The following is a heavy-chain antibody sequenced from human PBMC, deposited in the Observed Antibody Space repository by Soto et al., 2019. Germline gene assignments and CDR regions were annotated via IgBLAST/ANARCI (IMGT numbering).Heavy chain of an antibody. CDR3: ARDRRAAAGQFDY. V-gene: IGHV4-59*01. CDR1: GGSISSFY. Sequence: PSETLSLTCTVSGGSISSFYWSWIRQPPGKGLEWIGYIHRTVGASYDPSLKSRVTLSLDTSKSQVSLTLNSVTAADTAVYYCARDRRAAAGQFDYWGQGTLVTVSS. J-gene: IGHJ4*02. CDR2: IHRTVGA. D-gene: IGHD6-13*01.